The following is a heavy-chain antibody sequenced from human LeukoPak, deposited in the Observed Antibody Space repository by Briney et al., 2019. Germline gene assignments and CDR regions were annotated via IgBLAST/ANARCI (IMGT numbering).Heavy chain of an antibody. Sequence: SVTLSLTCTVSGGSISSYYWSWIRQPPGKGLEWIGYIYYSGSTNYNPSLKSRVTISIDTSKNQFSLELTSLTAADTAVYYCARDNTSGSYYDYWGQGTLVTVPS. CDR3: ARDNTSGSYYDY. CDR2: IYYSGST. V-gene: IGHV4-59*01. J-gene: IGHJ4*02. D-gene: IGHD1-26*01. CDR1: GGSISSYY.